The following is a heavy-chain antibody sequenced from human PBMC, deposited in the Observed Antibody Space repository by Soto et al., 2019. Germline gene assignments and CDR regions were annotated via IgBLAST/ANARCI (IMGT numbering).Heavy chain of an antibody. CDR3: SSQFYDFSSGYYLYYFDH. CDR1: GFPFGDHA. D-gene: IGHD3-3*01. CDR2: IRSKSFGGTP. J-gene: IGHJ4*01. V-gene: IGHV3-49*03. Sequence: PGGSLGLSCITSGFPFGDHAMGWFRQAPGEGLGWVGFIRSKSFGGTPEYAASVKGRVTISRDDSKSIAYLQMNSLKTEDTALYYCSSQFYDFSSGYYLYYFDHWGQGALVTVSS.